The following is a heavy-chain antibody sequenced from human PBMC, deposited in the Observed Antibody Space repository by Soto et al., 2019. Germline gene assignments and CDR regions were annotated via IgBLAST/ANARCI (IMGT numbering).Heavy chain of an antibody. D-gene: IGHD3-10*01. Sequence: SETLSLTCTVSGGSISSYYWSWIRQPPGKGLEWMGYIYYSGSTNYNPSLKSRVTISVDTSKNQFSLKLSSVTAADPAVYYCARGGYYGSGSYYTRSYYYYGMDVWGQGTTVTVSS. CDR2: IYYSGST. J-gene: IGHJ6*02. CDR1: GGSISSYY. CDR3: ARGGYYGSGSYYTRSYYYYGMDV. V-gene: IGHV4-59*01.